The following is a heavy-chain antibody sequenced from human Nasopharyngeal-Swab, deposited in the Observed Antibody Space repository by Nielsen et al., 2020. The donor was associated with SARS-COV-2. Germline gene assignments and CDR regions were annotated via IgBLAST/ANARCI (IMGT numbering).Heavy chain of an antibody. V-gene: IGHV1-18*01. Sequence: ASVKVSCKASGYSFTNEGITWVRQAPGQGLEWMGWISVYNGNTDYAQKFRGRVTMTTDTSTTTGHMELRSLRSDDTAIYYCARGYGLNGLGLWGQGTLVTVSS. J-gene: IGHJ3*01. D-gene: IGHD3-3*01. CDR1: GYSFTNEG. CDR3: ARGYGLNGLGL. CDR2: ISVYNGNT.